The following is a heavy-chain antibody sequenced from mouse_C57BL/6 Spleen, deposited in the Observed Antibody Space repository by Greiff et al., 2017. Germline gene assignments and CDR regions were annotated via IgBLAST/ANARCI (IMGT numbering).Heavy chain of an antibody. Sequence: VKLQESGAELVRPGTSVKVSCKASGYAFTNYLIEWVKQRPGQGLEWIGVINPGSGGTNYNEKFKGKATLTADKSSSTAYMQLSSLTSEDSAVYFCGGSYDGYLFFAYWGQGTLVTVSA. CDR2: INPGSGGT. V-gene: IGHV1-54*01. CDR3: GGSYDGYLFFAY. D-gene: IGHD2-3*01. J-gene: IGHJ3*01. CDR1: GYAFTNYL.